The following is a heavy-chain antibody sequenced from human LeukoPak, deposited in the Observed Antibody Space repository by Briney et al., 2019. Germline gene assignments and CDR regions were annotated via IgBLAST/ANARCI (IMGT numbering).Heavy chain of an antibody. CDR2: IIPIFGTA. V-gene: IGHV1-69*01. CDR1: GGTFSSYA. CDR3: ARIYYGSGTAQGG. Sequence: SVKVSCKASGGTFSSYAISWVRQAPGQGLGWMGGIIPIFGTANYAQKFQGRVTITADESTSTAYMELSSLRSEDTAVYYCARIYYGSGTAQGGWGQGTLVTVSS. D-gene: IGHD3-10*01. J-gene: IGHJ4*02.